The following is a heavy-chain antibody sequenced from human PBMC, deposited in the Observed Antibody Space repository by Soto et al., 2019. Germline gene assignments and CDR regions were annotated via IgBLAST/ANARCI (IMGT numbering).Heavy chain of an antibody. J-gene: IGHJ4*02. CDR2: VSGSGGST. D-gene: IGHD1-26*01. CDR1: GFTFSSSV. Sequence: EVQLLESGGGLVQPGGSLRLSCAASGFTFSSSVMSWVRQAPGKGLEWVSSVSGSGGSTYYADPVKGRFTISRDNSKNTLYLQMNSLRAEDAAVYFCAKTREVGFSTFHYWGQGTLVTVSS. V-gene: IGHV3-23*01. CDR3: AKTREVGFSTFHY.